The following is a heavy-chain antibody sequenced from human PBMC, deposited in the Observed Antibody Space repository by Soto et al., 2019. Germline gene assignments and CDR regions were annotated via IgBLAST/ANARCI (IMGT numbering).Heavy chain of an antibody. CDR1: GFSFDSYW. CDR3: TRGPRASSGGTGAY. D-gene: IGHD2-2*01. CDR2: IDYDGTTT. V-gene: IGHV3-74*01. J-gene: IGHJ1*01. Sequence: GGSLRLSCAASGFSFDSYWMHWVRQAPGQGPMWVSRIDYDGTTTNYADSVKGRFTISRDNAKSTLYLQMNSLRPEDTAVYYCTRGPRASSGGTGAYWGKGTLVTVSS.